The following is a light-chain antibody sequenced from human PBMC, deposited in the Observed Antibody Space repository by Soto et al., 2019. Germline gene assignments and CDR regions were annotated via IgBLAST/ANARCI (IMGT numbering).Light chain of an antibody. CDR3: QQYASSPVT. J-gene: IGKJ4*01. V-gene: IGKV3-20*01. CDR2: GAS. CDR1: QSVSNNY. Sequence: ENVLTQSPGTLSLCPGDRASLSCRASQSVSNNYLAWHQQRPGQAPRLLIFGASNRATGVPDRFTGSASGTDFTLTISRLQPEDLALYFCQQYASSPVTFGGGTKVDIK.